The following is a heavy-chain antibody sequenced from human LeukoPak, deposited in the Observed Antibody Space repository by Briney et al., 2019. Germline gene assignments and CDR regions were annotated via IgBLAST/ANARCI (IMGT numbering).Heavy chain of an antibody. CDR1: GGSISSSSYY. Sequence: PSETLSLTCTVSGGSISSSSYYWGWIRQPPGKGLEWIGSIYYSGSTYYNPSLKSRVTISVDTSKNQFSLKLSSVTAADTAVYYCARAKKSGSLDYWGQGTLVTVSS. V-gene: IGHV4-39*01. J-gene: IGHJ4*02. D-gene: IGHD3-10*01. CDR3: ARAKKSGSLDY. CDR2: IYYSGST.